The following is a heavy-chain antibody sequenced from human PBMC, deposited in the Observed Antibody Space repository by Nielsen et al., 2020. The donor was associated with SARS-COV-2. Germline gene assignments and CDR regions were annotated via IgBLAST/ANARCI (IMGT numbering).Heavy chain of an antibody. CDR1: GFTFDHYA. Sequence: SLKISCAASGFTFDHYAMHWVRQAPGKGLEWVSSISWNSDEIAYADSVKGRFTISRDNAKNTLYLQMNSLRAEDTAVYYCARGAWITGIDYWGQGTLVTVSS. V-gene: IGHV3-9*01. J-gene: IGHJ4*02. CDR3: ARGAWITGIDY. D-gene: IGHD1-20*01. CDR2: ISWNSDEI.